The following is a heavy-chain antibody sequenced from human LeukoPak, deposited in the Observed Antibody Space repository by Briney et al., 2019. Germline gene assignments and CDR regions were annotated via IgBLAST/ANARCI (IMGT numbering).Heavy chain of an antibody. J-gene: IGHJ1*01. CDR3: AKDDDWGRYKH. D-gene: IGHD3-16*01. Sequence: GGSLRLSCAASGLTFSSHGMNWVRQAPGKGLEWVSGISPSGGITYYTDSVKGRFTISRDNSKNTQSLQMNSLRAEDTAVYYCAKDDDWGRYKHWGQGTLVTVSS. CDR2: ISPSGGIT. V-gene: IGHV3-23*01. CDR1: GLTFSSHG.